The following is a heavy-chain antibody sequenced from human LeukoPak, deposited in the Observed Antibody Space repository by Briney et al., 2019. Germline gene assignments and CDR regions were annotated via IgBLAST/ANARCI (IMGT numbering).Heavy chain of an antibody. Sequence: SETLSLTCTVSGGSISSYYWSWIRQPPGKGLEGIGDIYSSGSTNYNPSLKSRVTISVDTSKNQFSLKLSSVTAADTAVYYCARRYSSGWQGRLTRNWFDPWGQGTLVTVSS. V-gene: IGHV4-59*01. CDR2: IYSSGST. CDR3: ARRYSSGWQGRLTRNWFDP. CDR1: GGSISSYY. D-gene: IGHD6-19*01. J-gene: IGHJ5*02.